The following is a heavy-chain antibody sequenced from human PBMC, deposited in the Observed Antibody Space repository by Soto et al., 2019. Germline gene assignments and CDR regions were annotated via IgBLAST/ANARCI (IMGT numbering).Heavy chain of an antibody. D-gene: IGHD1-7*01. J-gene: IGHJ4*02. Sequence: ASVKVSCKTSGYTFVDYFIHWVRQAPGQGLEWMGIISLRHHSTSYAQKFQDRLSVTRDPSSTTIYMELSSLTSDDTAVYYCTRAGASDWNYVSTSSWGQGTLVTVSS. CDR3: TRAGASDWNYVSTSS. CDR1: GYTFVDYF. V-gene: IGHV1-46*01. CDR2: ISLRHHST.